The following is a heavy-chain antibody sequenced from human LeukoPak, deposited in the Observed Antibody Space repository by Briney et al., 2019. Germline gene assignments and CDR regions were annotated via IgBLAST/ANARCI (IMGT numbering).Heavy chain of an antibody. D-gene: IGHD3-10*01. CDR1: GFTFSSYS. CDR2: ISSSSSYI. CDR3: ARDYYGSGSPYNWFDP. Sequence: GGSLRLSCAASGFTFSSYSMNWVRQAPGKGLEWVSSISSSSSYIYYADSVKGRFTISRGNAKNSLYLQMNSLRAEDTAVYYCARDYYGSGSPYNWFDPWGQGTLVTVSS. V-gene: IGHV3-21*01. J-gene: IGHJ5*02.